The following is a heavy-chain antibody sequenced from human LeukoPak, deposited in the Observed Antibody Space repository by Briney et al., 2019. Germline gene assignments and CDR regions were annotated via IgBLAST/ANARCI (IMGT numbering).Heavy chain of an antibody. CDR3: ARDFDQPSGN. CDR1: GFTFSIYW. J-gene: IGHJ4*02. D-gene: IGHD3-9*01. Sequence: GGSLRLSCAASGFTFSIYWMHWVRQAPGRGLVWVSRINSDGASTGYADSVRGRFTISRDNAENTLYLQMNSLGAEDTAVYYCARDFDQPSGNWGQGTLVTVSS. CDR2: INSDGAST. V-gene: IGHV3-74*01.